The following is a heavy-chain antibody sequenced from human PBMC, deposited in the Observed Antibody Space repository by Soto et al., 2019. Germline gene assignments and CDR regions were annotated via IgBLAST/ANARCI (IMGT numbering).Heavy chain of an antibody. D-gene: IGHD3-16*01. J-gene: IGHJ4*02. Sequence: HPGGSLRLSCAASGFTFNNYAMSWVRQAPGKGLEWVSAISSRGDSTYYADSARGRFTISRDNSKNTLYLQMSSLRVEDTAVYYRVNSFSPSGTNGPPPFALGGKGSLVPVS. CDR3: VNSFSPSGTNGPPPFAL. CDR2: ISSRGDST. V-gene: IGHV3-23*01. CDR1: GFTFNNYA.